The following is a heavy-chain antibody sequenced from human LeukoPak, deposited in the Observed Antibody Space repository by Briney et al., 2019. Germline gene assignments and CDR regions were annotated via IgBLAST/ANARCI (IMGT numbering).Heavy chain of an antibody. CDR1: GGSISSGGYS. CDR2: IYHSGST. Sequence: PSETLSLTCAVSGGSISSGGYSWSWIRQPPGKGLEWIGYIYHSGSTYYNPSLKSRVTISVDRSKNQFSLKLSSVTAADTAVYYCARGPDSDYYDSSGYLNYWGQGTLVTVSS. CDR3: ARGPDSDYYDSSGYLNY. D-gene: IGHD3-22*01. V-gene: IGHV4-30-2*01. J-gene: IGHJ4*02.